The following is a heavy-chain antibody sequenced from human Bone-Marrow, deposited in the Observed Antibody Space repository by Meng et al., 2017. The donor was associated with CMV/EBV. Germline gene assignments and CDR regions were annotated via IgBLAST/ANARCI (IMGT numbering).Heavy chain of an antibody. V-gene: IGHV1-46*01. J-gene: IGHJ5*01. D-gene: IGHD2/OR15-2a*01. CDR1: GYTFTSYY. CDR3: ARKHLLSWFDP. Sequence: ASVKVSCKASGYTFTSYYMHWVRQAPGQGLEWMGIINPSGGSTSYAQKFQGRVTMTRDTSTSTVYMELSSLTSDDTAIYFCARKHLLSWFDPWGQGTLVTVSS. CDR2: INPSGGST.